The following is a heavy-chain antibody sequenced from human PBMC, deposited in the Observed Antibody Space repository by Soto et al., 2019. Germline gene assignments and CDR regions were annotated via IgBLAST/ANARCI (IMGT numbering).Heavy chain of an antibody. CDR1: GVSISSSHW. V-gene: IGHV4-4*02. Sequence: PSETLSLTCAVYGVSISSSHWWCWLRQPPGKGLEWIGEVYHSGSANYNPSLKSRVSMSVDKSKNQFSLRLSSVTAADTALYYCARIAVVPSALDPWGQGTLVTVSS. J-gene: IGHJ5*02. CDR2: VYHSGSA. CDR3: ARIAVVPSALDP. D-gene: IGHD2-2*01.